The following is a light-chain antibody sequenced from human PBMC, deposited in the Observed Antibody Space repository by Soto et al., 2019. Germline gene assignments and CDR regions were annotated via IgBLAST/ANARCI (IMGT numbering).Light chain of an antibody. CDR1: SSDVGGYNY. CDR2: DVS. J-gene: IGLJ2*01. CDR3: SSYTSSSTVI. Sequence: QSALTQPASVSGSPGQSITISCTGTSSDVGGYNYVSWYQQHPGKAPKFMIYDVSNRPSGVSNRFSGSRSGNTASLTISGLPAEDEADYYCSSYTSSSTVIFGGGTKLTVL. V-gene: IGLV2-14*01.